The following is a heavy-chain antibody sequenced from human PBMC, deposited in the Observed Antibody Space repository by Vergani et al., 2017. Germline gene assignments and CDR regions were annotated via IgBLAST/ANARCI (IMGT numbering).Heavy chain of an antibody. CDR3: VRYSGRRGIDY. Sequence: QVQLQESGPGLVKPSQTLSLTCTVSGGSISSGRYYWSWIRQPAGKGLEWIGRIYTSGSSNYNPSLKSRVTISVDTSRNQFSLKLSSVTAADTAVYYCVRYSGRRGIDYWGQGTLVTVSS. J-gene: IGHJ4*02. D-gene: IGHD1-26*01. V-gene: IGHV4-61*02. CDR2: IYTSGSS. CDR1: GGSISSGRYY.